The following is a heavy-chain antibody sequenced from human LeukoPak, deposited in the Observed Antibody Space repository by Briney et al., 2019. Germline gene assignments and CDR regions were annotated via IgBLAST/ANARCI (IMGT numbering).Heavy chain of an antibody. J-gene: IGHJ4*02. D-gene: IGHD3-10*01. CDR1: GFTFSSYA. CDR3: AKDSGTMVRGVIPFDY. Sequence: GGSLRLSCAASGFTFSSYAMSWVRQAPGKGLEWVSAISGSGGSTYYADSVKGRFTISRDNSKNTLYLQMNSLRAEDTAVYYCAKDSGTMVRGVIPFDYWGQGTLVTVSS. CDR2: ISGSGGST. V-gene: IGHV3-23*01.